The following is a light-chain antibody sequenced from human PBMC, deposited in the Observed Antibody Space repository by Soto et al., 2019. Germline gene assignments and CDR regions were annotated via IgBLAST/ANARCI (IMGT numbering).Light chain of an antibody. CDR2: GAA. CDR3: QQSYSSPPIS. CDR1: QSISAY. J-gene: IGKJ5*01. V-gene: IGKV1-39*01. Sequence: DIRMTQSPSSLSASVGDRVTITCRAGQSISAYLNWYQHKAGKPPKLLISGAASLQSGVPSRFSGSGSGTDFTLTINNLQPEDFATYYCQQSYSSPPISFGQGTRLEIK.